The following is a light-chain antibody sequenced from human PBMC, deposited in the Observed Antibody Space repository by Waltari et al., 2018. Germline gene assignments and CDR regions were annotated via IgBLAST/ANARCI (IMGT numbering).Light chain of an antibody. CDR1: GRDAGGYNY. CDR3: SSYTSTKTGV. CDR2: GAS. J-gene: IGLJ1*01. V-gene: IGLV2-14*01. Sequence: QSALTQPASAPGSPGQPNTISCPGTGRDAGGYNYVSWYQQYPGKAPQHMIYGASFRPSGIPARLSGSKSGNPATLTISGLQAEDEADYYCSSYTSTKTGVFGAGTKVTVL.